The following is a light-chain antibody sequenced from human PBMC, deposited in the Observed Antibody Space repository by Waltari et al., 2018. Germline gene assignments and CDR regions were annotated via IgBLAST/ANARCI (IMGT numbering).Light chain of an antibody. J-gene: IGKJ4*01. CDR1: QDITNA. CDR2: ATS. V-gene: IGKV1-NL1*01. Sequence: VTISCRASQDITNALAWYQHKLGRAPKLLIYATSKLEGGVPARFSGRGSGTTYTLTIDSLQSDDSASYFCQQYFSVPLTFGGGSKIEI. CDR3: QQYFSVPLT.